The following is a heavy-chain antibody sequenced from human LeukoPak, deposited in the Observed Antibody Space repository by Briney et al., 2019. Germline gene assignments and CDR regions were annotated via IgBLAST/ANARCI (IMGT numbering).Heavy chain of an antibody. CDR3: ASSTGVSGQQPVDC. D-gene: IGHD6-13*01. CDR1: SGSITSAGYY. V-gene: IGHV4-31*03. Sequence: SQTLSLTCTVSSGSITSAGYYWSWIRQHPGKGLEWIGYIYYSGSTYYNPSLKSRVTISVDTSKNQFSLKLSSVTAADTAVYYCASSTGVSGQQPVDCWGQGTLVTVSS. CDR2: IYYSGST. J-gene: IGHJ4*02.